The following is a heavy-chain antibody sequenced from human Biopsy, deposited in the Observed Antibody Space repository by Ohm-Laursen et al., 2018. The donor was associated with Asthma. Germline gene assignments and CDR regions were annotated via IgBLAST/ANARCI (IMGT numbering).Heavy chain of an antibody. J-gene: IGHJ6*02. D-gene: IGHD3-10*01. Sequence: SGKVSCKASGYTFNSAGITWVRQAPGQGLEWMGWISVYNGNTKVAQKLQDRVTMITDTSTSTAYMELRSLRSDDTAVYFCARAVDYSHYYGIDVWGQGTTVTVS. CDR3: ARAVDYSHYYGIDV. CDR2: ISVYNGNT. V-gene: IGHV1-18*01. CDR1: GYTFNSAG.